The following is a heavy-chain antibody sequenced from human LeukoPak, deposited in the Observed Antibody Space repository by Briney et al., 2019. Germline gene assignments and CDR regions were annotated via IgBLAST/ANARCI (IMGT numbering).Heavy chain of an antibody. J-gene: IGHJ4*02. CDR1: GFTFSNYG. CDR2: IKQDGSEK. Sequence: PGGSLRLSCAASGFTFSNYGMSWVRQAPGKGLEWVANIKQDGSEKYYVDSVKGRFAISRDNAKNSLFLQMNSLRAEDTAVYYCARDAYSSIADYWGQGTLVTVSP. V-gene: IGHV3-7*01. CDR3: ARDAYSSIADY. D-gene: IGHD6-13*01.